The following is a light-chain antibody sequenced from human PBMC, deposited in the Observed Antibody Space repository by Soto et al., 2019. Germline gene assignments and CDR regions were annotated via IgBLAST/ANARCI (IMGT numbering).Light chain of an antibody. Sequence: QSVLTQPASVSGSPGQSITISCTGTSSDVGSYNLVSWYQQHPGKAPKLMIYEVSKRPSGVSNRFSGSKSGNTASLTISGLQAEDEADYYCCSYAGSSTYVFGPGTRVPVL. CDR2: EVS. CDR1: SSDVGSYNL. V-gene: IGLV2-23*02. J-gene: IGLJ1*01. CDR3: CSYAGSSTYV.